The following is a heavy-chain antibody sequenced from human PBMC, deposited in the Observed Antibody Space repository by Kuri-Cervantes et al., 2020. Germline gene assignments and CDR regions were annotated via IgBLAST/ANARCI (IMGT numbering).Heavy chain of an antibody. V-gene: IGHV3-30-3*01. CDR3: ARARGNIMITFGGYMDV. D-gene: IGHD3-16*01. Sequence: GGSLRLSCAASGFTLSSYAMHWVRQAPGKGLEWVAFISNDGSNEYYPDSVKGRFTISRDNSKNTLYLKMNSLRAEDTAMYYCARARGNIMITFGGYMDVWGKGGTVTVSS. CDR1: GFTLSSYA. J-gene: IGHJ6*03. CDR2: ISNDGSNE.